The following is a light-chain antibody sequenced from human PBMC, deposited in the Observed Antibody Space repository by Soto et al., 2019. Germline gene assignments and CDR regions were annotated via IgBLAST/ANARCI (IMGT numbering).Light chain of an antibody. J-gene: IGLJ1*01. Sequence: SVLSQPAAGRGYTGQTITISCTGNSSDVGGYNYVSWYQHHPGKAPKLMIYDVSNRPSGVSNRFSGSKSGNTASLSISGLQPEDEADYYCRSYRTSNTRQIVCGTGTKVTVL. CDR1: SSDVGGYNY. CDR2: DVS. V-gene: IGLV2-14*03. CDR3: RSYRTSNTRQIV.